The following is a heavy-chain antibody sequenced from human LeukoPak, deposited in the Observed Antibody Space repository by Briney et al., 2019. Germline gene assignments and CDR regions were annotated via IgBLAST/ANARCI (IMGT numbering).Heavy chain of an antibody. CDR2: ISGSA. CDR1: GFTFSSYA. CDR3: AKGRGYSSSSGIDY. V-gene: IGHV3-23*01. Sequence: SGGSLRLSCAASGFTFSSYAMSWVRQAPGKGLEWVSRISGSAYYADSVKGRFTISRDNSKNTLYLQMNSLRAEDTAVYYCAKGRGYSSSSGIDYWGQGTLLTVSS. J-gene: IGHJ4*02. D-gene: IGHD6-6*01.